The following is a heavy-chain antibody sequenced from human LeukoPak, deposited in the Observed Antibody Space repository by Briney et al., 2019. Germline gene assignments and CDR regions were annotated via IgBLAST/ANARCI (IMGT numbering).Heavy chain of an antibody. CDR3: ARDLDP. Sequence: ASVTVSCQPSGYIFIGYYIHWVRQAPGQGLEWMGWINPNSGDTNYAQKFQGRVTMTRDTSISTAYMELTRLRSDDTAVYYCARDLDPWGQGTLVTASS. J-gene: IGHJ5*02. CDR2: INPNSGDT. V-gene: IGHV1-2*02. CDR1: GYIFIGYY.